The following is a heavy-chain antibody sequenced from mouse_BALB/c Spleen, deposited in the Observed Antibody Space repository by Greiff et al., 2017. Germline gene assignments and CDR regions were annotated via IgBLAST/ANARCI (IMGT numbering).Heavy chain of an antibody. CDR1: GFTFTDYY. J-gene: IGHJ1*01. D-gene: IGHD1-1*01. V-gene: IGHV7-3*02. CDR3: ASLGSSWYFDV. CDR2: IRNKANGYTT. Sequence: EVQLVESGGGLVQPGGSLRLSCATSGFTFTDYYMSWVRQPPGKALEWLGFIRNKANGYTTEYSASVKGRFTISRANSQSILYLQMNTLRAEDSATYYCASLGSSWYFDVWGAGTTVTVSS.